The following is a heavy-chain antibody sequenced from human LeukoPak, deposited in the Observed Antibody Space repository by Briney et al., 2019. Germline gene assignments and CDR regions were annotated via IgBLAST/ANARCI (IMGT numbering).Heavy chain of an antibody. CDR2: ISSSSSYI. CDR3: ARRGVATTSFDY. V-gene: IGHV3-21*01. D-gene: IGHD5-12*01. Sequence: GGSLRLSCAASGFTFSSYSMNWVRQAPGKGLEWVSSISSSSSYIYYADSVKGRFTIPRDNAKNSLYLQMNSLRAEDTAVYYCARRGVATTSFDYWGQGTLVTVSS. J-gene: IGHJ4*02. CDR1: GFTFSSYS.